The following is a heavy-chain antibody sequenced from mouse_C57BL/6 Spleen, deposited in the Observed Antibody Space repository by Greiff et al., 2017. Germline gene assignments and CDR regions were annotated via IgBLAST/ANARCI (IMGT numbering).Heavy chain of an antibody. J-gene: IGHJ2*01. V-gene: IGHV1-19*01. CDR2: INPYNGGT. Sequence: VQLQQSGPVLVKPGASVKMSCKASGYTFTDYYMNWVKQSHGKSLEWIGVINPYNGGTSYNQKFKGKATLTVDKSSSTAYMELNSLTSEDSAVYYCARYSDSAGEYYFDYWGQGTTLTVSS. CDR1: GYTFTDYY. D-gene: IGHD3-2*02. CDR3: ARYSDSAGEYYFDY.